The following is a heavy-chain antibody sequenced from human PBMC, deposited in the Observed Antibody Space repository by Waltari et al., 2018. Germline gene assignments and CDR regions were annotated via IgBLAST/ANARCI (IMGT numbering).Heavy chain of an antibody. V-gene: IGHV4-30-4*08. J-gene: IGHJ6*03. CDR1: GGSISSGDYY. CDR3: ARTAKKYSSSRSYYYYYMDV. Sequence: QVQLQESGPGLVKPSQTLSLTCTVSGGSISSGDYYWSWIRQPPGKGLEWIGYIYYSGSTYYNPSLKSRVTISVDTSKNQFSLKLSSVTAADTAVYYCARTAKKYSSSRSYYYYYMDVWGKGTTVTVSS. CDR2: IYYSGST. D-gene: IGHD6-6*01.